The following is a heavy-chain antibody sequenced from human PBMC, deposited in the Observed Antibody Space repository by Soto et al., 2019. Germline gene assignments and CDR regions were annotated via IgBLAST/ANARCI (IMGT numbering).Heavy chain of an antibody. CDR1: EFTFSDHY. CDR3: ASSLSGYNYWYFDL. CDR2: TKNKDNSYTT. D-gene: IGHD3-22*01. Sequence: GGSLRLSCAASEFTFSDHYMDWVRQAPGKGLEWVGRTKNKDNSYTTEYTASVKSRYTISRDDSKNSQYLQKNSLKTEDTAVYYCASSLSGYNYWYFDLWGRGTLVTVSS. J-gene: IGHJ2*01. V-gene: IGHV3-72*01.